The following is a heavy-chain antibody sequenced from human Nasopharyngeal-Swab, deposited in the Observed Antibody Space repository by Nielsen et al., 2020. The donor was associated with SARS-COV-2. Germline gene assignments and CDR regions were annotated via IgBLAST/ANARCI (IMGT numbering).Heavy chain of an antibody. CDR2: TYYRSKWYN. Sequence: LRLSCGISGDSVSSNSAAWNWIRQSPSRGLEWLGRTYYRSKWYNDYAVSVKSRITINPDTSKNQFSLQLNSVTPEDTAVYYCARGDQGYCSGGSCYYFDYWGQGTLVTVSS. V-gene: IGHV6-1*01. J-gene: IGHJ4*02. CDR3: ARGDQGYCSGGSCYYFDY. CDR1: GDSVSSNSAA. D-gene: IGHD2-15*01.